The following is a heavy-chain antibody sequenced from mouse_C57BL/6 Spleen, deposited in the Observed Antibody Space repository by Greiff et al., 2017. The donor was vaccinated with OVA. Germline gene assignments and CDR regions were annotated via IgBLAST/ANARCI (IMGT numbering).Heavy chain of an antibody. J-gene: IGHJ3*01. CDR3: ARHEDRRELGWFAY. Sequence: VKVVESGAELVKPGASVKLSCKASGYTFTEYTIHWVKQRSGQGLEWIGWFYPGSGSIKYNEKFKDKATLTADKSSSTVYMELSRLTSEDSAVYFCARHEDRRELGWFAYWGQGTLVTVSA. V-gene: IGHV1-62-2*01. D-gene: IGHD4-1*01. CDR1: GYTFTEYT. CDR2: FYPGSGSI.